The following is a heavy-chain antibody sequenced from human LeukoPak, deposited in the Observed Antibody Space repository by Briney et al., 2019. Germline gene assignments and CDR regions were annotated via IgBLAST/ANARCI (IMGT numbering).Heavy chain of an antibody. V-gene: IGHV4-34*01. J-gene: IGHJ6*03. CDR1: GGSFSGYY. D-gene: IGHD2-2*01. Sequence: SETLSLTCAVYGGSFSGYYWSWIRQPPGNGLESIGEINHSGSTNYNPYLKSRVTISVDTSKNQFSLKLSSVAAADTAVYYCARAIIVVVPAAIYYYYYMDVWGKGTTVTVSS. CDR3: ARAIIVVVPAAIYYYYYMDV. CDR2: INHSGST.